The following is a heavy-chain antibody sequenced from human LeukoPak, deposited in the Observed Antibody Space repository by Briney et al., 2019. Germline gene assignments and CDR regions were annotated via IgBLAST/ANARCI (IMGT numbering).Heavy chain of an antibody. CDR2: INHSGST. V-gene: IGHV4-34*01. Sequence: SETLSLTCAVYGGSFSGYYWSWIRQPPGKGLEWIGEINHSGSTNYNPSLKSRVTISVDTSKNQFSLKLSSVTAADTAAYYCARGRGAFDIWGQGTMVTVSS. CDR1: GGSFSGYY. CDR3: ARGRGAFDI. J-gene: IGHJ3*02.